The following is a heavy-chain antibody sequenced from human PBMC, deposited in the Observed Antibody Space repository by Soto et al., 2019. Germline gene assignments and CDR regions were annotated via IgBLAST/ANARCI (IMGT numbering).Heavy chain of an antibody. CDR1: GAALSSGGYF. CDR3: TREQADDNYFDP. Sequence: PSETLSLTCTVSGAALSSGGYFYTWVRQPPGKGLEWLGYIYYSGGTNYTPSLKSRVTISLDKSKSQFSLRLISVTAAETAVYYCTREQADDNYFDPWGRGTLVTVSS. J-gene: IGHJ5*02. V-gene: IGHV4-61*08. CDR2: IYYSGGT.